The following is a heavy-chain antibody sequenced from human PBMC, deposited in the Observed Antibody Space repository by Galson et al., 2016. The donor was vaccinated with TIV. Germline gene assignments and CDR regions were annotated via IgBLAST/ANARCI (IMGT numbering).Heavy chain of an antibody. CDR3: ARTYSGGAIDY. D-gene: IGHD4-11*01. J-gene: IGHJ4*02. CDR2: IDWDDDK. Sequence: PALVKPTQTLTLTCNFSGFSLTTSGMCVSWIRQPPGKALEWLGRIDWDDDKYYSTSLRTRLTISKDTSKNQVFLTLTNVDPVDTATYYCARTYSGGAIDYWGQGTLVTVS. CDR1: GFSLTTSGMC. V-gene: IGHV2-70*11.